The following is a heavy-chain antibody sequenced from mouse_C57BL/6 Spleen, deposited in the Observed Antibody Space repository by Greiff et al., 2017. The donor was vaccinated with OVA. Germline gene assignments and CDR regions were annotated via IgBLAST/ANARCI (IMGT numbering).Heavy chain of an antibody. J-gene: IGHJ1*03. CDR3: ARDPYDYWYFDV. Sequence: EVKLMESGGGLVKPGGSLKLSCAASGFTFSSYAMSWVRQTPEKRLEWVATISDGGSYTYYPDNVKGRFTISRDNAKNNLYLQMSHLKSEDTAMYYCARDPYDYWYFDVWGTGTTVTVSS. CDR2: ISDGGSYT. CDR1: GFTFSSYA. D-gene: IGHD2-3*01. V-gene: IGHV5-4*01.